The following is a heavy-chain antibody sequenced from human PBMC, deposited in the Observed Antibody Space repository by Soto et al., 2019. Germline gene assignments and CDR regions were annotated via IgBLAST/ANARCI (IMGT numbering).Heavy chain of an antibody. Sequence: GASVKVSCKASGFIFSSSAVQWVRQARGQRLEWIGWIVVGSGNTIHAQRFKERVSITRDMSTSTAYMEMSSLRPEDTAVYYCAAAVDGYYYGMDVWGQGTTVTVSS. CDR1: GFIFSSSA. CDR2: IVVGSGNT. D-gene: IGHD2-8*01. J-gene: IGHJ6*02. CDR3: AAAVDGYYYGMDV. V-gene: IGHV1-58*01.